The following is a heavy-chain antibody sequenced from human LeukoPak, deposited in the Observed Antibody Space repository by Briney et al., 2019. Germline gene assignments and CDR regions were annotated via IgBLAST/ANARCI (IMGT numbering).Heavy chain of an antibody. CDR2: ISWNSGST. J-gene: IGHJ4*02. CDR3: AKDLNYGITYSFDY. CDR1: GLTFDDYA. V-gene: IGHV3-9*01. D-gene: IGHD3-9*01. Sequence: GGSLRLSCAASGLTFDDYAMHWVRHAPGKGLEWVSGISWNSGSTVYADSVKGRFTISRDNAKNSLYLQMNSLRAEDTALHYCAKDLNYGITYSFDYWGQGTLVTVSS.